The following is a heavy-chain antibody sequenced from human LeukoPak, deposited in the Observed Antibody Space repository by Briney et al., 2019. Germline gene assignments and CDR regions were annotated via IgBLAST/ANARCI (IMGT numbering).Heavy chain of an antibody. J-gene: IGHJ4*02. D-gene: IGHD2-2*01. CDR3: ARKDCSSTSCYAAFDY. CDR1: GFTFSSYA. Sequence: PGRSLRLSCAASGFTFSSYAMHWVRQAPGKGLEWVAVISYDGSNKYYADSVKGRFTISRDNSKNTLYLQMNSLRAEDTAVYYCARKDCSSTSCYAAFDYWGQGTLVTVSS. CDR2: ISYDGSNK. V-gene: IGHV3-30*04.